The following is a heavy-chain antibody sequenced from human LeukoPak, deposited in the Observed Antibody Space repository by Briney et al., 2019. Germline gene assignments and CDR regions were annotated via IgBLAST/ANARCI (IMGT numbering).Heavy chain of an antibody. J-gene: IGHJ4*02. D-gene: IGHD1-1*01. V-gene: IGHV4-34*01. CDR3: ASALPFQLVH. CDR1: GGSFSGYY. Sequence: SETLSLTCAVYGGSFSGYYWSWIRQPPGKGLEWIGEINHSGSTNYNPSLKSRVTISVDESKNQFSLKLNSVTAADTAVYYCASALPFQLVHWGQGTLVTVSS. CDR2: INHSGST.